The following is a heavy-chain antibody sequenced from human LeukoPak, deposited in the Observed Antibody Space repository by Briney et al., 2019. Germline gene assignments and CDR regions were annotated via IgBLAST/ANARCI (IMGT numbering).Heavy chain of an antibody. V-gene: IGHV4-30-2*01. CDR2: IYHSGST. D-gene: IGHD3-10*01. Sequence: TSETLSLTCAVSGGSISSGGYSWSWIRQPPGKGLEWIGYIYHSGSTYYNPSLKSRVTISVDRSKNQFSLKLSSVTAADTAVYHCARGGITMVRGVYPAHPFDYWGQGTLVTVSS. CDR3: ARGGITMVRGVYPAHPFDY. CDR1: GGSISSGGYS. J-gene: IGHJ4*02.